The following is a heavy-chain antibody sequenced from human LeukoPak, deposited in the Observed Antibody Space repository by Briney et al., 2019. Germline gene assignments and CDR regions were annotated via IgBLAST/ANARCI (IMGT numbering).Heavy chain of an antibody. CDR1: GFTFSSYW. D-gene: IGHD1-26*01. J-gene: IGHJ3*02. CDR2: INPDGTTT. CDR3: ARVKVGVWGVFDT. Sequence: GGSLRLSCAASGFTFSSYWMHWVRQAPGKGLVWLSRINPDGTTTTYADSVRGRFLISRDNVKNTLYLQMYSLGAGDTAVYYCARVKVGVWGVFDTWGQGTMVTVSS. V-gene: IGHV3-74*03.